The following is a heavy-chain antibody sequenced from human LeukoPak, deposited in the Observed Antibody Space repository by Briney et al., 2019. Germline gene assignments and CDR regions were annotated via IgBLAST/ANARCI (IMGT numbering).Heavy chain of an antibody. CDR3: ARDGSRVGSAFDI. CDR1: GGSISSGGYY. J-gene: IGHJ3*02. D-gene: IGHD1-26*01. CDR2: IYYSGST. V-gene: IGHV4-31*03. Sequence: SQTLSLTCTVSGGSISSGGYYWSWIRQHPGKGLEWIGYIYYSGSTYYNPSLKSRVTISVDTSKNQFSLKLSPVTAADTAVYYCARDGSRVGSAFDIWGQGTMVTVSS.